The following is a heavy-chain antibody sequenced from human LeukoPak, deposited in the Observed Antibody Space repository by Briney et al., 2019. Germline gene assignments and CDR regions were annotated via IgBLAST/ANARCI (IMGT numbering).Heavy chain of an antibody. CDR3: VRGDWYFES. D-gene: IGHD2-21*01. CDR1: GFNFSDSR. Sequence: GGSLRLSYVTSGFNFSDSRMTWVRQAPGKGRQWVANVNRDGTEKHFLDSVEGRFTISRDNAKKSLYLQMSSLRPQDTAVYFCVRGDWYFESWGQGTLVTVSS. J-gene: IGHJ4*02. CDR2: VNRDGTEK. V-gene: IGHV3-7*04.